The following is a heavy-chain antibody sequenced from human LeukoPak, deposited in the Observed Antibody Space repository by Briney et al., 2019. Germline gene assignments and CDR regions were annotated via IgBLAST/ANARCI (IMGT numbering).Heavy chain of an antibody. D-gene: IGHD3-3*01. CDR1: GFTFSNYW. CDR3: AKDHYWSIDY. Sequence: GGSLRLSCAASGFTFSNYWIHWVRQAPGKGLVWVSRINSDGSSTSYADSVKGRFTISRDNAKNTLYLQMNSLRAEDTGVYYCAKDHYWSIDYWGRGTLVTVSS. V-gene: IGHV3-74*01. CDR2: INSDGSST. J-gene: IGHJ4*02.